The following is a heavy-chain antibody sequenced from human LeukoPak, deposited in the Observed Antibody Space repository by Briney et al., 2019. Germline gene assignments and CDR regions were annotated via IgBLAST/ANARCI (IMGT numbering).Heavy chain of an antibody. V-gene: IGHV3-21*01. CDR2: ISSSSSSI. D-gene: IGHD3-22*01. CDR1: RFTFSSYS. Sequence: GGSLRLPCAASRFTFSSYSMIWVRQAPGKGLEWVSSISSSSSSIYYADSVKGRFTISRDNAKNSLYLQMNSLRAEDTAVYYCARASKYYYDSSGYPLDYWGQGTLVTVSS. CDR3: ARASKYYYDSSGYPLDY. J-gene: IGHJ4*02.